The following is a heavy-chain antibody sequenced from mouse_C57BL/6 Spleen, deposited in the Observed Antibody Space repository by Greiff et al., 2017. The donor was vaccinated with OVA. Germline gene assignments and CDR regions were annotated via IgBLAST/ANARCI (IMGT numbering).Heavy chain of an antibody. CDR2: IDPETGGT. CDR1: GYTFTDYE. D-gene: IGHD2-3*01. J-gene: IGHJ2*01. CDR3: TSGDGYPYCFDY. Sequence: QVQLQQSGAELVRPGASVTLSCKASGYTFTDYEMHWVKQTPVHGLEWIGAIDPETGGTAYNQKFKGKAILTADKSSSTAYMELRSLTSEDSAVYYCTSGDGYPYCFDYWGQGTTLTVSA. V-gene: IGHV1-15*01.